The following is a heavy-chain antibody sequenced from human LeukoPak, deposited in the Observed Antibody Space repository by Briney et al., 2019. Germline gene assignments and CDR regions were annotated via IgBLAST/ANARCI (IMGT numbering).Heavy chain of an antibody. CDR3: ARGGLLDYGDYLYYFDY. Sequence: GASVKVSCKASGYTFTSYGISWVRQAPGQGLEWMGWINPNSGGTNYAQKFQGRVTMTRDTSISTAYMELSRLRSDDTAVYYCARGGLLDYGDYLYYFDYWGQGTLVTVSS. V-gene: IGHV1-2*02. D-gene: IGHD4-17*01. CDR2: INPNSGGT. CDR1: GYTFTSYG. J-gene: IGHJ4*02.